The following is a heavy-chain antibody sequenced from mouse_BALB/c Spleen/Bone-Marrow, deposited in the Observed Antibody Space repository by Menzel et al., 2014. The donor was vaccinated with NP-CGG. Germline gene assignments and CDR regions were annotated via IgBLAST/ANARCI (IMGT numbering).Heavy chain of an antibody. J-gene: IGHJ1*01. V-gene: IGHV5-15*02. CDR3: ARDRGRYRYFDV. Sequence: EVKLMESGGGLVQPGGSRKLSCAASGFTFSDYGMAWVRQAPGKGPEWVAFISNLAYSIYYADTVTGRFTISRGNAKNTLYLEMSSLRSEDTAMYYCARDRGRYRYFDVWGAGTTVTVSS. CDR2: ISNLAYSI. CDR1: GFTFSDYG. D-gene: IGHD3-1*01.